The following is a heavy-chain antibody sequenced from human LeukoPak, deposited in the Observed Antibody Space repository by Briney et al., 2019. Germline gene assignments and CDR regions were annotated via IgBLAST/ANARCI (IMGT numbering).Heavy chain of an antibody. CDR3: ARARDGYNLIAFDI. J-gene: IGHJ3*02. Sequence: ASVKVSCKVSGYTLNELSMHCVRHAHGTGLDWMGDFDPEDGETIYAQKFQGRVTMTEDTSTDTAYMELSSLRSEGTAVYYCARARDGYNLIAFDIWGQGTMVTVSS. D-gene: IGHD5-24*01. CDR1: GYTLNELS. V-gene: IGHV1-24*01. CDR2: FDPEDGET.